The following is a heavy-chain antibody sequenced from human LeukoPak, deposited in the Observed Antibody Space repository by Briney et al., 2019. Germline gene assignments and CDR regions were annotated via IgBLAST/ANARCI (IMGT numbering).Heavy chain of an antibody. CDR3: ARGRYHYDSSGYYY. CDR1: GGSFSGYY. V-gene: IGHV4-34*01. CDR2: INHSGST. Sequence: SETLSLTCAVNGGSFSGYYWSWIRQPPGKGLEWIGEINHSGSTNYNPSLKSRVTISVDTSKNQFSLKLSSVTAADTAVYYCARGRYHYDSSGYYYWGQGTLVTVSS. D-gene: IGHD3-22*01. J-gene: IGHJ4*02.